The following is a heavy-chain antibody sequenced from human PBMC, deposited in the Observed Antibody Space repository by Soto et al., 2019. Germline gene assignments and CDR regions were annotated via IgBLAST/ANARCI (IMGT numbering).Heavy chain of an antibody. J-gene: IGHJ6*02. Sequence: GGSLRLSCAASGFTFSSYSMNWVRKAPGKGLEWVSYISSSSSTIYYADSVKGRFTISRDNAKNSLYLQMNSLRDEDTAVYYCARDQDTIFGVVSGYYYGMDVWGQGTTVTVSS. D-gene: IGHD3-3*01. CDR1: GFTFSSYS. CDR2: ISSSSSTI. V-gene: IGHV3-48*02. CDR3: ARDQDTIFGVVSGYYYGMDV.